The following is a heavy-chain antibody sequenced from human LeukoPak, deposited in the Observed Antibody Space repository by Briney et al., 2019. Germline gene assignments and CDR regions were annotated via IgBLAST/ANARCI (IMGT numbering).Heavy chain of an antibody. CDR1: GYTFTSYY. Sequence: ASVKVSCKASGYTFTSYYMHWVRQAPGQGLEWMGINNPSGGSTSYAQKFQGRVTMTRDTSTSTVYMELSSLRSEDTAVYYCARDRGFWSGYYLEYYYYYYGMDVWGQGTTVTVSS. J-gene: IGHJ6*02. V-gene: IGHV1-46*01. D-gene: IGHD3-3*01. CDR3: ARDRGFWSGYYLEYYYYYYGMDV. CDR2: NNPSGGST.